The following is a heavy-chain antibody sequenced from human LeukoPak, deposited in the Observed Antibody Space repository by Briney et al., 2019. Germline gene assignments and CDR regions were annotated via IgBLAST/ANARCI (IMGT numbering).Heavy chain of an antibody. CDR1: GGAISSYY. J-gene: IGHJ5*02. V-gene: IGHV4-4*07. Sequence: SETLSLTCIVSGGAISSYYWSWIRQPAGKGLEWIGCIYTGGSTNYNPSLKSRVTMSVDTSKNQFSLKLSSVTAADTAVYYCARESGDWFDPWGQGTLVTVSS. CDR2: IYTGGST. D-gene: IGHD7-27*01. CDR3: ARESGDWFDP.